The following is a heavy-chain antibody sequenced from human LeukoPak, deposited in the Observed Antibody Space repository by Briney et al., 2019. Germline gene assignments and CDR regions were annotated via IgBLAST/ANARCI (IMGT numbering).Heavy chain of an antibody. CDR3: ARGGYSSTWYISRDY. Sequence: QSGGSLRLSCAASAFTFSSYWMTWVRQAPGKGLEWVANIKEDGSEKYYVDSVKGRFTISRDNAKNSLYLQMNSLRAEDTAVYYCARGGYSSTWYISRDYWGQGTLVTVSS. J-gene: IGHJ4*02. V-gene: IGHV3-7*01. CDR2: IKEDGSEK. CDR1: AFTFSSYW. D-gene: IGHD6-13*01.